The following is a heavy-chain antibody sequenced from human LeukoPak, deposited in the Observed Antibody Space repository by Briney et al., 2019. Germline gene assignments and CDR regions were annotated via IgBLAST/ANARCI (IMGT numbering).Heavy chain of an antibody. CDR3: ARDRSCSGGSCYWYYYYGMDV. D-gene: IGHD2-15*01. J-gene: IGHJ6*02. V-gene: IGHV1-18*01. CDR1: GYTFTSYG. CDR2: ISAYNGNT. Sequence: ASVKVSCKASGYTFTSYGISWVRQAPGQGLEWMGWISAYNGNTNYAQKLQGRVTMTTDTSTSTAYMELRSLRSDDTAVYYCARDRSCSGGSCYWYYYYGMDVWDQGTTVTVSS.